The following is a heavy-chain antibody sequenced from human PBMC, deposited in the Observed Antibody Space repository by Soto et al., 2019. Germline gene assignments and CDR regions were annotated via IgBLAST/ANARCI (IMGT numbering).Heavy chain of an antibody. CDR3: ERGPVGDYEIDY. J-gene: IGHJ4*02. Sequence: QVQLVQSGAEVKKPGASVKVSCKASGYTFTSYDINWVRQATGQGLEWMGWMNPNSGNTGYAQKFQGRVNMTRNTSISTAYMEMSSLRSEDTAVYYCERGPVGDYEIDYWGQGTLVTVSS. CDR1: GYTFTSYD. CDR2: MNPNSGNT. V-gene: IGHV1-8*01. D-gene: IGHD4-17*01.